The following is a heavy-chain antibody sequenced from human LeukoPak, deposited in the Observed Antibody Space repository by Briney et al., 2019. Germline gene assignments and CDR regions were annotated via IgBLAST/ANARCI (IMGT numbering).Heavy chain of an antibody. J-gene: IGHJ5*02. D-gene: IGHD2-2*02. CDR3: ARDRPGRYCSSNSCYTASPFDP. Sequence: GASVKVSCKASRGTFSNHAISWVRQAPGQGLEWMGGIIPKFGTAIYAQKFQGRVTITEDESTSTAYMELSSLRSEDTAVYYCARDRPGRYCSSNSCYTASPFDPWGQGTLVTVSS. V-gene: IGHV1-69*13. CDR2: IIPKFGTA. CDR1: RGTFSNHA.